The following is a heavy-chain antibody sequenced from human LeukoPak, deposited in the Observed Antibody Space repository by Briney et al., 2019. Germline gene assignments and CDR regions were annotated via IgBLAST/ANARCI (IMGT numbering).Heavy chain of an antibody. CDR1: GFTFSKYA. CDR3: ARDVGSTSTFDY. CDR2: ISVSGGST. V-gene: IGHV3-23*01. D-gene: IGHD2-2*01. J-gene: IGHJ4*02. Sequence: GGSLRLSCAASGFTFSKYAMTWVRQAPGKGLEWVSGISVSGGSTNYADSVKGRFTISRDNANNSLYLQMNSLRAEDTAVYYCARDVGSTSTFDYWGQGTLVTVSS.